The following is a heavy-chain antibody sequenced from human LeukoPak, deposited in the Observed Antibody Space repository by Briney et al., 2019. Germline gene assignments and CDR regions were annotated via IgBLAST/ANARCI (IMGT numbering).Heavy chain of an antibody. CDR1: GFTFDDYG. Sequence: LGGSLRLSCAASGFTFDDYGMSWVRQAPGKGLEWVSGINWNGGSTGYADSVKGRFTISRDNAKNSLYLQMNSLRAEDTAVYYCARDGGSYYFDYWGQGTLVTVSS. J-gene: IGHJ4*02. V-gene: IGHV3-20*04. CDR3: ARDGGSYYFDY. CDR2: INWNGGST. D-gene: IGHD1-26*01.